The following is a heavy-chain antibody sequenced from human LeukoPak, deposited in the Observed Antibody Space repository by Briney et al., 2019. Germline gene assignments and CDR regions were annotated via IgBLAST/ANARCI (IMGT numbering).Heavy chain of an antibody. CDR2: INSDSNYI. J-gene: IGHJ6*04. CDR3: ARNGILGIAAAVDV. D-gene: IGHD6-13*01. CDR1: GFTFSSYS. V-gene: IGHV3-21*01. Sequence: GGSLRLSCAASGFTFSSYSMNWVRQAPGKGLEWVSSINSDSNYIYYADSVKGRFTISKDAKNSVYLQMNSLRAEDTAVYYCARNGILGIAAAVDVWGKGTTVTVSS.